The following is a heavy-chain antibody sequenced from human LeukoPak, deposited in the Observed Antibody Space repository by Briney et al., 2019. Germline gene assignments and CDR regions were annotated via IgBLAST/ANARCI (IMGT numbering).Heavy chain of an antibody. D-gene: IGHD6-6*01. J-gene: IGHJ4*02. V-gene: IGHV3-21*01. CDR2: ISSSSSYI. Sequence: GGSLRLSCAASGFTFSTYAMNWVRQPPGKGLEWVSSISSSSSYIYYIESVKGRFSISRDNAKNSVFLQMNSLRAEDTAVYYCAKGIGTSSGVDYWGQGTLVTVSS. CDR1: GFTFSTYA. CDR3: AKGIGTSSGVDY.